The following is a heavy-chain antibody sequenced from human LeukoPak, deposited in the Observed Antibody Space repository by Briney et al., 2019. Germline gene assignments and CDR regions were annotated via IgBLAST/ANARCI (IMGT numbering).Heavy chain of an antibody. CDR1: GGSVYTSDYY. J-gene: IGHJ4*02. V-gene: IGHV4-39*07. CDR2: IFYTGKT. Sequence: SETLSLTCTVSGGSVYTSDYYWGWVRQPPGKGPERIGDIFYTGKTNYNPSLKSRVSISIDTSKNQFSLKLTSVTAADTAVYYCARVFDSWGQGTLVTVSS. CDR3: ARVFDS.